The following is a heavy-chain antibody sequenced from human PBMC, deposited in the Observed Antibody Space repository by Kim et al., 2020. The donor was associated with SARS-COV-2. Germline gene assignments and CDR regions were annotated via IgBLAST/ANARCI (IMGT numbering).Heavy chain of an antibody. V-gene: IGHV1-69*01. Sequence: TFQGRVTITADESTSTAYMELSSLRSEDTAVYYCAREIIAVAGTDYGMDVWGQGTTVTVSS. D-gene: IGHD6-19*01. J-gene: IGHJ6*02. CDR3: AREIIAVAGTDYGMDV.